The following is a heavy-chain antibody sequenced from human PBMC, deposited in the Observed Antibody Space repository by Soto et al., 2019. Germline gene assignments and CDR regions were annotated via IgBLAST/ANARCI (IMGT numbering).Heavy chain of an antibody. CDR3: ASYIWPSTSRSYFDS. J-gene: IGHJ4*02. D-gene: IGHD1-26*01. CDR2: INHSGAT. V-gene: IGHV4-38-2*02. Sequence: PSETLSLTCTVSGSSMSNGYYWSWVRQPPGKWLEWIATINHSGATYFNPSLKSRVTISIDTSRNQFSLELTSMTAADTAVYFCASYIWPSTSRSYFDSWGQGTLVTVSS. CDR1: GSSMSNGYY.